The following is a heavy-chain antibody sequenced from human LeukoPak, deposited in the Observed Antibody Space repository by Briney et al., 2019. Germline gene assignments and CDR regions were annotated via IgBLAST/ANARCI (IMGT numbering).Heavy chain of an antibody. CDR3: ATARYYDFWSGYYGMDV. CDR2: ISGSGGST. Sequence: GGSLRLSCAASGFTFSSYAMSWVSQAPGKGLEWVSAISGSGGSTYYADSVKGRFTISRDNSKNTLYLQMNSLRAEDTAVYYCATARYYDFWSGYYGMDVWGKGTTVTVSS. V-gene: IGHV3-23*01. J-gene: IGHJ6*04. D-gene: IGHD3-3*01. CDR1: GFTFSSYA.